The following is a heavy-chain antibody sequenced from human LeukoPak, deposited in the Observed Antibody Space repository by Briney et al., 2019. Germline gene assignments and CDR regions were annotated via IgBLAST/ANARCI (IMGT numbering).Heavy chain of an antibody. J-gene: IGHJ4*02. CDR3: ARAHPLGHCSGTSCQTPYY. CDR2: VNPNSGGT. CDR1: GYTFTDYY. Sequence: GASVKVSCKASGYTFTDYYMHWVRQAPGQGLEWMGWVNPNSGGTNYAQKFQGRVTMTRDTSTSKVYMELSSLRSEDTAVYYCARAHPLGHCSGTSCQTPYYWGQGTLVTVSS. D-gene: IGHD2-2*01. V-gene: IGHV1-2*02.